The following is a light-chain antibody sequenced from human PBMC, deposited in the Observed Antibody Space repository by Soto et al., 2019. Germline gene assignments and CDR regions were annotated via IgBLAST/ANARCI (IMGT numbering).Light chain of an antibody. CDR3: QQTFTFPLT. CDR2: TAS. J-gene: IGKJ4*01. Sequence: DLQMTQSPSSLSASVGDSVTITCRASQSISSYLHWYQQKPGKAPKLLIYTASSLQSGVPSRFSGRGSGTDFTLTISTLQPEDFATYYCQQTFTFPLTFGGGTKVEIK. CDR1: QSISSY. V-gene: IGKV1-39*01.